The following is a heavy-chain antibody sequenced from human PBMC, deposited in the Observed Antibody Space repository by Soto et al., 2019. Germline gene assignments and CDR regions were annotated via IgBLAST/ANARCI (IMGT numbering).Heavy chain of an antibody. V-gene: IGHV1-24*01. D-gene: IGHD3-22*01. Sequence: ASVKVSCKVSGYTLTELSMHWVRQAPGKGLEWMGGFDPEDGETIYAQKFQGRVTMTEDTSTDTAYMELSSLRSEDTAVYYCAREPRYYDSSGYKESGMEVWGQGTTVSVSS. J-gene: IGHJ6*01. CDR3: AREPRYYDSSGYKESGMEV. CDR1: GYTLTELS. CDR2: FDPEDGET.